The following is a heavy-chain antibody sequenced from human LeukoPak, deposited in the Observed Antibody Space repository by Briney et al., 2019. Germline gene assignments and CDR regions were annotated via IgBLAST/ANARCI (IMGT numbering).Heavy chain of an antibody. CDR1: GFSFSDSV. J-gene: IGHJ6*02. V-gene: IGHV3-30*14. Sequence: GGSLRLSCVASGFSFSDSVIHWVRQAPGKGLEWVAVISHDVKTTYYADSAKGRFTISRDNSKNTLYLQMNSLRAEDTAVYYCARHTAMVAYYYYGMDVWGQGTTVTVSS. CDR3: ARHTAMVAYYYYGMDV. D-gene: IGHD5-18*01. CDR2: ISHDVKTT.